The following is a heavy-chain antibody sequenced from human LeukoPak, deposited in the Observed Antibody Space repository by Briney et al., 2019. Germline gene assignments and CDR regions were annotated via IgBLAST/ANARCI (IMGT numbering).Heavy chain of an antibody. Sequence: SETLSLTCTVSGGSISSNSHYWGWIRQPPGKGLEWIGTIYYSGTTYYNPSLKSRVTISVDTSKNQFSLKLSSVTAADTAVYYCARPYCHSTNCYKFDAFDIWAKGQWSPSLQ. V-gene: IGHV4-39*01. CDR1: GGSISSNSHY. D-gene: IGHD2-2*02. CDR2: IYYSGTT. CDR3: ARPYCHSTNCYKFDAFDI. J-gene: IGHJ3*02.